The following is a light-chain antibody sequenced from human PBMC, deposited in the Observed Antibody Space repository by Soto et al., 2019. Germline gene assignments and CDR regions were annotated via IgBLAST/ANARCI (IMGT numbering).Light chain of an antibody. CDR2: GAS. Sequence: DIQLTQSPSFLSASVGDGVTITCRASQGISSYLAWYQQRPGEPPELLIYGASTLQSGVASRFSGSGSGTEFTLTISSLQPEDFATYFCQQLNSFPPLFTFGPGTKVDIK. CDR1: QGISSY. J-gene: IGKJ3*01. V-gene: IGKV1-9*01. CDR3: QQLNSFPPLFT.